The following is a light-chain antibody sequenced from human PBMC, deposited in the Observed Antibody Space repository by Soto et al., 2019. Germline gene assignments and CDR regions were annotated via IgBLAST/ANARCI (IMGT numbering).Light chain of an antibody. V-gene: IGLV1-51*01. CDR3: GTWDSSLSGGL. J-gene: IGLJ2*01. Sequence: QSVLTQPPSISAAPGQKVTISCSGGSSNIGNKYVFWYQQLPGTAPKLLIYDNNKRPSGIPDRFSGSKSGTSATLGITGLQIADEADYYCGTWDSSLSGGLFGGGTKVTVL. CDR1: SSNIGNKY. CDR2: DNN.